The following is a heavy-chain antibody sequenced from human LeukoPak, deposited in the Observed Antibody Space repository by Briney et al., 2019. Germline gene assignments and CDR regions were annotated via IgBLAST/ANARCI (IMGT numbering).Heavy chain of an antibody. V-gene: IGHV4-4*02. J-gene: IGHJ6*02. D-gene: IGHD1-7*01. CDR3: ARDNWNYGSSMDV. Sequence: PSETLSLTCAVSGGSISSSNWWSWVRPPPGKGLEWIGEIYHSGSTNYNPSLKSRVTISVDTSKNQFSLKLSSVTAADTAVYHCARDNWNYGSSMDVWGQGTTVTVSS. CDR1: GGSISSSNW. CDR2: IYHSGST.